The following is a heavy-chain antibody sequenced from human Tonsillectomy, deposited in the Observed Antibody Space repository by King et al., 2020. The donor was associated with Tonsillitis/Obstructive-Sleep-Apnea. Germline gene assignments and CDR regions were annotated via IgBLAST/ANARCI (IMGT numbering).Heavy chain of an antibody. J-gene: IGHJ4*02. V-gene: IGHV1-2*02. Sequence: QVQLVESGAEVKKPGASVKVSCTASGYTFTGYHMYWVRQAPGQGLEWMGWINPNSGGTNYAQTFQGRVTMTRDTSISTAYMELSRLRYDDTAVYYCASDITATTTGFDYWGQGTLVTVSS. CDR3: ASDITATTTGFDY. CDR1: GYTFTGYH. D-gene: IGHD1-7*01. CDR2: INPNSGGT.